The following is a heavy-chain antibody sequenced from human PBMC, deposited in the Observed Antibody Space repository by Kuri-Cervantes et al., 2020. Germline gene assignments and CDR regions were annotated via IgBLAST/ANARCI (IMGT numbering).Heavy chain of an antibody. CDR2: ISAYNGDT. J-gene: IGHJ4*02. Sequence: ASVKVSCKASGYTFTSYGISWVRQAPGQGLEWMGWISAYNGDTNYAQKLQGRVTMTTDTSTSTAYMELRSLRSDDTAVYYCARDPGYSSGWYYFDYWGQGTLVTVSS. D-gene: IGHD6-19*01. CDR1: GYTFTSYG. V-gene: IGHV1-18*01. CDR3: ARDPGYSSGWYYFDY.